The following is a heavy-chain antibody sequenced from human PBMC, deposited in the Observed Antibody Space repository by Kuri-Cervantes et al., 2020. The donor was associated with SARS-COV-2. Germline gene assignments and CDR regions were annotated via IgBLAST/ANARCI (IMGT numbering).Heavy chain of an antibody. CDR3: ARHRIRFLSDDAFDI. Sequence: LRLSCTVSGGSISSGSYYWSWIRQPAGKGLEWIGHIYTSGSTNYNPPLKSRVTISVDTSKNQFSLKLSSVTAADTAVYYCARHRIRFLSDDAFDIWGQGTMVTVSS. D-gene: IGHD3-16*01. CDR1: GGSISSGSYY. V-gene: IGHV4-61*09. CDR2: IYTSGST. J-gene: IGHJ3*02.